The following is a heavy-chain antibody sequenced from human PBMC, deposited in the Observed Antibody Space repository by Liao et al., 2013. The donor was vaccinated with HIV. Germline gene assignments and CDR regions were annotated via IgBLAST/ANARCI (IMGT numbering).Heavy chain of an antibody. Sequence: QVQLQESGPGLVKPSETLSLTCTVSGGSIRSYYWSWIRQPPGKGLEWIGHIYYSGRTNYNPSLKSRVTISVDTSKNQFSLKLNSVTAADTAVYYCARGGGLYCSSTSCRDAFDIWGQGTMVTVSS. CDR2: IYYSGRT. V-gene: IGHV4-59*01. J-gene: IGHJ3*02. CDR3: ARGGGLYCSSTSCRDAFDI. CDR1: GGSIRSYY. D-gene: IGHD2-2*01.